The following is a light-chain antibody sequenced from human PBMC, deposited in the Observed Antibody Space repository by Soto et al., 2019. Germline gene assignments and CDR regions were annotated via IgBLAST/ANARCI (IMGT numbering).Light chain of an antibody. Sequence: QSVLTQPASVSGSPGQSITISCIGTSSDIGGYNFVSWYQQHPGKAPKLLIYVVSNRPSGVSNRFSGSKSGNTASLTISGLQPEDEADYFCSSYTTSNALMFGGGTKLTVL. J-gene: IGLJ3*02. CDR1: SSDIGGYNF. CDR3: SSYTTSNALM. V-gene: IGLV2-14*01. CDR2: VVS.